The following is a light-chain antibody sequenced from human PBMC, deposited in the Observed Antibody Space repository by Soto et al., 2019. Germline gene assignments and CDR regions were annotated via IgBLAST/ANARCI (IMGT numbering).Light chain of an antibody. J-gene: IGKJ1*01. CDR2: KAS. V-gene: IGKV1-5*03. CDR1: QSLTSW. Sequence: DMQMTQSPSTLSASVGDRVTITCRASQSLTSWLAWYRQKPGKAPKLLIYKASSLESGVPSRFSGSGSGTEFTLTISSLQPDDFATYYCQQYNSYPWTFGQGTKVEIK. CDR3: QQYNSYPWT.